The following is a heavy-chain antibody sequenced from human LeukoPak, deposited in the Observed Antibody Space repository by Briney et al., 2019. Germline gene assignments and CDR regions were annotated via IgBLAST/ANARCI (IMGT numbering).Heavy chain of an antibody. D-gene: IGHD3-16*01. CDR3: AREIEGDHNNWFDP. CDR1: GYTFTSYA. CDR2: INAGNGNT. Sequence: ASVKVSCKASGYTFTSYAMHWVRQAPGQRLEWMGWINAGNGNTKYSQEFQGRVTITRDTSASTAYMELSSLRSDDTAVYYCAREIEGDHNNWFDPWGQGTLVTVSS. J-gene: IGHJ5*02. V-gene: IGHV1-3*01.